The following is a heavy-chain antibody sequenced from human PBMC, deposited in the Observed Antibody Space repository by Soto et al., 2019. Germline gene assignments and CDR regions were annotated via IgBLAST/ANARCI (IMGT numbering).Heavy chain of an antibody. CDR3: ARVPSYRSIFLVDY. CDR2: ISYDGSNK. V-gene: IGHV3-30-3*01. Sequence: PGGSLRLSCAASGFTFSSYAMHWVRQAPGKGLEWVAVISYDGSNKYYADSVKGRFTISRDNSKNTLYLQMNSLRAEDTAVYYCARVPSYRSIFLVDYWGQGTLVTVSS. J-gene: IGHJ4*02. CDR1: GFTFSSYA. D-gene: IGHD6-19*01.